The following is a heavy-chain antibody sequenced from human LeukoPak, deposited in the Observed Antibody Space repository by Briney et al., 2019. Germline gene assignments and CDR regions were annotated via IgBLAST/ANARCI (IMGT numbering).Heavy chain of an antibody. CDR3: ARGPLLLWFGELLPNYNWFDP. Sequence: SETLSLTCAVYGGSFSGYYWSWIRQPPGKGLEWIGEINHSGSTNYNPSLKSRVTISVDTSKNQFSLKLSSVTAADTAVYYCARGPLLLWFGELLPNYNWFDPWGQGTLVTVSP. J-gene: IGHJ5*02. CDR2: INHSGST. V-gene: IGHV4-34*01. D-gene: IGHD3-10*01. CDR1: GGSFSGYY.